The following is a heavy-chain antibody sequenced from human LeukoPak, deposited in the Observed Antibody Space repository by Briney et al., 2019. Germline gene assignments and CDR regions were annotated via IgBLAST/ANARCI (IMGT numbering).Heavy chain of an antibody. V-gene: IGHV3-30-3*01. J-gene: IGHJ4*02. CDR1: GFTFSSYA. Sequence: GGSLRLSCAASGFTFSSYAMHWVRQAPGKGLEWVAVISYDGSNKYYADSVKGRFTISRDNSKNTLYLQMNSLRAEDTAVYYCASFSGYWGQGTLVTVSS. CDR2: ISYDGSNK. CDR3: ASFSGY.